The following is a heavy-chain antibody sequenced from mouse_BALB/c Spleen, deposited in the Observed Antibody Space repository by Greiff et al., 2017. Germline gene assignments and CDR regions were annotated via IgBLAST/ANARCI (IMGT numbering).Heavy chain of an antibody. D-gene: IGHD1-1*01. CDR1: GFTFTDYY. CDR2: IRNKANGYTT. J-gene: IGHJ3*01. Sequence: EVKLMESGGGLVQPGGSLRLSCATSGFTFTDYYMSWVRQPPGKALEWLGFIRNKANGYTTEYSASVKGRFTISRDNSQSILYLQMNTLRAEDSATDVCARNYYGSEGFAYWGQGTLVTVSA. CDR3: ARNYYGSEGFAY. V-gene: IGHV7-3*02.